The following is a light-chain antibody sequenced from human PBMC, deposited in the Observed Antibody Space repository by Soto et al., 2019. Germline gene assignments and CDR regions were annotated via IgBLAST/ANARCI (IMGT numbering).Light chain of an antibody. CDR1: RYIGNY. Sequence: DIQMTQSPSSLSVSVGDRVTITCQASRYIGNYLNWYQQKPGKAPKLLINDASSLEMGVPSRFSGSGSGTDFSVTISSLQPEDIATYYCQQYHSLPITCGQGTRLDI. V-gene: IGKV1-33*01. CDR2: DAS. CDR3: QQYHSLPIT. J-gene: IGKJ5*01.